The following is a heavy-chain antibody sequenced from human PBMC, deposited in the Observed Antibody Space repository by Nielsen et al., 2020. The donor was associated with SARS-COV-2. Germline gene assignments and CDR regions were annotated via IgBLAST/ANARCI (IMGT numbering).Heavy chain of an antibody. CDR3: AKQGGSTSSYYYYGMDV. Sequence: GESLKISCAASGFTFSSYGMHWVRQAPGKGLEWVAVIWYDGSNKYYADSVKGRFTISRDNSKNTLYLQMNSLRAEDTAVYYCAKQGGSTSSYYYYGMDVWGQGTTVTVSS. V-gene: IGHV3-30*02. D-gene: IGHD2-2*01. CDR1: GFTFSSYG. CDR2: IWYDGSNK. J-gene: IGHJ6*02.